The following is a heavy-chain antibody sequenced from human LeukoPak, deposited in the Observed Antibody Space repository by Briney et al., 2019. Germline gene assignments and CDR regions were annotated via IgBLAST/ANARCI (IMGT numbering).Heavy chain of an antibody. J-gene: IGHJ4*02. V-gene: IGHV3-23*01. D-gene: IGHD3-10*01. CDR2: IVGSTGGT. Sequence: GGSLRLSCAASGFTFSTSVMTWVRQAPGKGLEWVSLIVGSTGGTYYADSVKGRFTISRDNSKNTLYLQMNSLRAEDTAVYYCAKDLEATMVRGVTKDYWGQGTLVTVSS. CDR1: GFTFSTSV. CDR3: AKDLEATMVRGVTKDY.